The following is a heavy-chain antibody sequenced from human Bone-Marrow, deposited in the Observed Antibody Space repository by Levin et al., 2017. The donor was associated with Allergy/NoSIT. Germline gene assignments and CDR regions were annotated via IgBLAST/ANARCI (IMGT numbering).Heavy chain of an antibody. CDR2: IDFTGTT. CDR3: ARDLDHYGSTSFPSYWYFDL. Sequence: SETLSLTCTVSGGSVNSGSHHWSWIRQPPGKGLEWIGYIDFTGTTKYSPSLKSRVTMSIDTSKNQFSLKLSSVTAADTAVYYCARDLDHYGSTSFPSYWYFDLWGRGTLVTVSS. CDR1: GGSVNSGSHH. J-gene: IGHJ2*01. D-gene: IGHD3-10*01. V-gene: IGHV4-61*01.